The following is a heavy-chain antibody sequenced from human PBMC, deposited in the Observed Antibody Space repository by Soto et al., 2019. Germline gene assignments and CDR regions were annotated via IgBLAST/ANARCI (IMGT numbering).Heavy chain of an antibody. J-gene: IGHJ6*02. D-gene: IGHD2-2*01. CDR3: ARGGVVPAGMPTYYYLMDV. CDR2: IIPIFRTT. V-gene: IGHV1-69*01. CDR1: GGTFSGYA. Sequence: QVQLVQSGAEVKKPGSSVKVSCKTSGGTFSGYAFSWVRQAPGQVPEWMGGIIPIFRTTNYAQKFQGRVNITADESTTTVFLELSSLMSDDTAMFYCARGGVVPAGMPTYYYLMDVWGQGTTVTVSS.